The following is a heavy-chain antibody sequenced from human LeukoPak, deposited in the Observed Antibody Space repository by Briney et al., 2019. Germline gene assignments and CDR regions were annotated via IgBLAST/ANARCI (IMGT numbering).Heavy chain of an antibody. CDR1: GFTFDDYA. CDR3: ARGATSTFGGVIVLYY. V-gene: IGHV3-9*01. CDR2: ISWNSSTI. J-gene: IGHJ4*02. D-gene: IGHD3-16*02. Sequence: SLRLSCAASGFTFDDYAMHWVRQAPGKGLEWVSGISWNSSTIYYADSVKGRFTISRDNAKNSLYLQMNSLRAEDTAVYYCARGATSTFGGVIVLYYWGQGTLVTVSS.